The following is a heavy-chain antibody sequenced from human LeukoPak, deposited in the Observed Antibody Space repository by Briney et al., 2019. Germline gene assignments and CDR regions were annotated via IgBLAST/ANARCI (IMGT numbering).Heavy chain of an antibody. CDR2: IYTSGST. D-gene: IGHD5-18*01. V-gene: IGHV4-4*07. CDR3: ARATDGYSYGFNFDWFDP. Sequence: SETLSLICTVSGGSISSYYWSWIRQPAGKGLEWIGRIYTSGSTNYNPSLKSRVTMSVDTSKNQFSLKLSSVTAADTAVYYCARATDGYSYGFNFDWFDPWGQGTLVTVSS. J-gene: IGHJ5*02. CDR1: GGSISSYY.